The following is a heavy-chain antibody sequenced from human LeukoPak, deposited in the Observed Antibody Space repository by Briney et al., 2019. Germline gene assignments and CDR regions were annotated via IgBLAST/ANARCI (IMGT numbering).Heavy chain of an antibody. CDR2: IYYSGST. CDR3: ARLSGLWFGESPISHFDY. Sequence: SETLSLTCTVSGGSISSYYWSWIRQPPGKGLEWIGSIYYSGSTYYNPSLKSRVTISVDTSKNQFSLKLSSVTAADTAVYYCARLSGLWFGESPISHFDYWGQGTPVTVSS. J-gene: IGHJ4*02. CDR1: GGSISSYY. D-gene: IGHD3-10*01. V-gene: IGHV4-39*01.